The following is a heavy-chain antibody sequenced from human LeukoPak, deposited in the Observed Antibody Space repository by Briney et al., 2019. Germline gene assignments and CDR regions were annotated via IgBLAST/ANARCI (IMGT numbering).Heavy chain of an antibody. Sequence: PSETLSLTCTVSGGSISSGDYYWSWIRQPPGKDLEWIGYIYYSGSTYYNPSLKSRITISVDTSKNQFSLKLSSVTAADTAVYYCARDTAKSSSWYDYYYYYGMDVWGQGTTVTVSS. CDR2: IYYSGST. V-gene: IGHV4-30-4*01. CDR3: ARDTAKSSSWYDYYYYYGMDV. J-gene: IGHJ6*02. D-gene: IGHD6-13*01. CDR1: GGSISSGDYY.